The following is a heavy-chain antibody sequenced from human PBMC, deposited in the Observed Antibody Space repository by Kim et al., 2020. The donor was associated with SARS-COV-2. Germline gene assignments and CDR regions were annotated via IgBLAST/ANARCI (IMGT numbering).Heavy chain of an antibody. Sequence: SETLSLTCAVYGGSFSGYYWSWIRQPPGKGLEWIGEINHSGSTNYNPSLKSRVTISVDTSKNQFSLKLSSVTAADTAVYYCARGPLLQGRTWWYYYYGMDVWGQGTTVTVSS. D-gene: IGHD2-15*01. CDR2: INHSGST. V-gene: IGHV4-34*01. CDR1: GGSFSGYY. J-gene: IGHJ6*02. CDR3: ARGPLLQGRTWWYYYYGMDV.